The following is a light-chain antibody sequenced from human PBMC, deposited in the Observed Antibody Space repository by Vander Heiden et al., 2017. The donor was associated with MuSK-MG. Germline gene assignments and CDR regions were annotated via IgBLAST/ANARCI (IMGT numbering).Light chain of an antibody. J-gene: IGLJ3*02. Sequence: QAVVHQEPSLPVSPGGTVSPPSGYSPGAGTRGHYPYWFQHTPGQGPRTLIYESRNQHSWTPARFSGSPPGGKAARTLSGAQPEDEAEYYCLLSYSGARGVFGGGTKLTVL. CDR1: PGAGTRGHY. V-gene: IGLV7-46*01. CDR3: LLSYSGARGV. CDR2: ESR.